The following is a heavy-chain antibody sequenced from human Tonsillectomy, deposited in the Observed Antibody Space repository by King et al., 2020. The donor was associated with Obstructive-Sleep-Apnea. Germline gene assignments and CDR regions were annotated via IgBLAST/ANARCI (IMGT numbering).Heavy chain of an antibody. J-gene: IGHJ6*02. V-gene: IGHV4-30-4*01. D-gene: IGHD6-13*01. CDR3: ARDAGEAAGTDNYYGMDV. CDR1: GGSISSGDYY. CDR2: IYYSGST. Sequence: VQLQESGPGLVKPSQTLSLTCTVSGGSISSGDYYWSWIRQPQGKGLEWIGYIYYSGSTYYNPSLKSRVTISVDTSKNQFSLKLSSVTAADTAVYYCARDAGEAAGTDNYYGMDVWGQGTTVTVSS.